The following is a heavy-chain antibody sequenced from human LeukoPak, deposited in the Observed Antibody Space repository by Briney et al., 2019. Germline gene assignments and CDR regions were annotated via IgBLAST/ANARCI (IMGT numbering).Heavy chain of an antibody. CDR3: ARDGADYSDV. Sequence: GASVKVSCKASGGTFSSYAISWVRQAPGQGLEWMGGIIPIFGTANYAQKFQGRVTITADESTSTAYMELSSLRSEDTAVYYCARDGADYSDVWGQGTTVTVSS. V-gene: IGHV1-69*13. D-gene: IGHD3-10*01. J-gene: IGHJ6*02. CDR1: GGTFSSYA. CDR2: IIPIFGTA.